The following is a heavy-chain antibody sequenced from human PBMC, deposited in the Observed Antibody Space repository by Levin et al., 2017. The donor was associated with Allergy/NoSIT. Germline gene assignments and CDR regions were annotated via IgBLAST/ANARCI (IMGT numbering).Heavy chain of an antibody. CDR2: IKQDGSEK. J-gene: IGHJ4*02. V-gene: IGHV3-7*01. CDR1: GFTFSSYW. D-gene: IGHD3-10*01. Sequence: GGSLRLSCAASGFTFSSYWMSWVRQAPGKGLEWVANIKQDGSEKYYVDSVKGRFTISRDNAKNSLYLQMNSLRAEDTAVYYCARDKLEITMVRGVIFDYWGQGTLVTVSS. CDR3: ARDKLEITMVRGVIFDY.